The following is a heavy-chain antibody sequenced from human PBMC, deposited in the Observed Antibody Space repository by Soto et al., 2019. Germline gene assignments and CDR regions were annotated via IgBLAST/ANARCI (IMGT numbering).Heavy chain of an antibody. J-gene: IGHJ5*01. CDR3: AKARGTITSPGDS. V-gene: IGHV3-23*01. Sequence: EVQLLESGGGLVQPGESLRLSCAASGFTFSSYAMSWVRQAPGKGLEWVSAISGNGGSTYYADSVKGRFTISRDNPKNMLSLQMNSLRIEDTAVYYCAKARGTITSPGDSWGQGTLVTVSS. D-gene: IGHD1-26*01. CDR2: ISGNGGST. CDR1: GFTFSSYA.